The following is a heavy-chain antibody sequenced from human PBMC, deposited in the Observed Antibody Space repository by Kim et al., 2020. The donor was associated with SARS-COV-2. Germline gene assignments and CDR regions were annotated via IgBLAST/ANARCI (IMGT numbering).Heavy chain of an antibody. J-gene: IGHJ4*02. D-gene: IGHD1-26*01. CDR3: TRGGGSYDEYFDY. Sequence: YAESVKGRFTISRDDSKSIAYLQMNSLKTEDTAVYYCTRGGGSYDEYFDYWGQGTLVTVSS. V-gene: IGHV3-49*02.